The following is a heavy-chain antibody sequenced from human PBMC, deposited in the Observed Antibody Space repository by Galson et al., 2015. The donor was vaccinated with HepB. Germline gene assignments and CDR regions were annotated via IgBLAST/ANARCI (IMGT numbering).Heavy chain of an antibody. CDR3: ARDRGIRGFDI. J-gene: IGHJ3*02. D-gene: IGHD1-14*01. CDR2: IYYSGST. Sequence: TLSLTCTVSGGSISSYYWSWIPQHPGKGLEWIGYIYYSGSTYYNPSLKSRVTISVDTSKNQFSLELSSVTAADTAVYYCARDRGIRGFDIWGQGTMVTVSS. CDR1: GGSISSYY. V-gene: IGHV4-31*03.